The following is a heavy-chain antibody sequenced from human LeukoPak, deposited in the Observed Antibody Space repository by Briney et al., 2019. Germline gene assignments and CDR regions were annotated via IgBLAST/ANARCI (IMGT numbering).Heavy chain of an antibody. CDR3: ARDHQYYDILTGYYGGYYFDY. D-gene: IGHD3-9*01. Sequence: PGGSLRLSCAASGFTFSSYEMNWVRQAPGKGLEWVSYISSGGSTIYYADSVKGRFTISRDNAKNSLYLQMSSLRAEDTAVYYCARDHQYYDILTGYYGGYYFDYWGQGTLVTVSS. V-gene: IGHV3-48*03. CDR1: GFTFSSYE. J-gene: IGHJ4*02. CDR2: ISSGGSTI.